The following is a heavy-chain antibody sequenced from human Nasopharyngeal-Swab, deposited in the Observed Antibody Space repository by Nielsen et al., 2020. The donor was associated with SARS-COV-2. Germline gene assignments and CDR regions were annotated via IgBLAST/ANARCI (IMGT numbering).Heavy chain of an antibody. CDR1: GGSISSSSYY. CDR3: AKQYYYDSSGYDPRSYYFDY. Sequence: SETLSLTCTVSGGSISSSSYYWGWVRQPPGKGLEWIGSIYYSGSTYYNPSLKGRVTISVDTSKNQFSLKLSSVTAADTAVYYCAKQYYYDSSGYDPRSYYFDYWGQGTLVTVSS. CDR2: IYYSGST. D-gene: IGHD3-22*01. V-gene: IGHV4-39*01. J-gene: IGHJ4*02.